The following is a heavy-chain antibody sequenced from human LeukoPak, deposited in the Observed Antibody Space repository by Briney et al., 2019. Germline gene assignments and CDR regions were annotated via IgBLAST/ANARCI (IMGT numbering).Heavy chain of an antibody. CDR3: ARAGPGSGWYFDY. Sequence: ASVKVSCKASGYDFTSVGITWVRRAPGQGLEWMGWISPYNGNTRYTQKFQGRVAMTTDTSTTTAYMELRGLRFNDTAVYYCARAGPGSGWYFDYWGQGTLVTVSS. CDR1: GYDFTSVG. V-gene: IGHV1-18*01. J-gene: IGHJ4*02. CDR2: ISPYNGNT. D-gene: IGHD6-19*01.